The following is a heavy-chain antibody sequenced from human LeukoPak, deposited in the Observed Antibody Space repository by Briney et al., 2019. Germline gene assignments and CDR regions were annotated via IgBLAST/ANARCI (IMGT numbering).Heavy chain of an antibody. CDR3: TRDLGVDTTMFFFDD. D-gene: IGHD5-18*01. V-gene: IGHV1-18*01. CDR1: GYTFTSFG. CDR2: ISAYNGNT. J-gene: IGHJ4*02. Sequence: ASVTVSCKASGYTFTSFGISWVRQAPGQGLEWMGWISAYNGNTNYAQKLQGRVTMTTNTSTSTAYMEIRSLRSDDTAVYYCTRDLGVDTTMFFFDDWGQGSLVTVSS.